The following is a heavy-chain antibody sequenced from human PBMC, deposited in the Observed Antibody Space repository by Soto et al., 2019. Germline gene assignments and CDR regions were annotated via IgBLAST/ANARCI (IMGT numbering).Heavy chain of an antibody. CDR2: IRSKANSYAT. J-gene: IGHJ6*02. V-gene: IGHV3-73*02. CDR3: TRHGGAPRRRDGYSPYYYYGMDV. CDR1: GFTFSGSA. Sequence: EVQLVESGGGLVQPGGSLKLSCAASGFTFSGSAMHWVRQASGKGLEWVGHIRSKANSYATAYAASVKGRFTISRDDSKNTAYLQMNSLKTEDTAVYYCTRHGGAPRRRDGYSPYYYYGMDVWGQGTTVTVSS. D-gene: IGHD3-16*01.